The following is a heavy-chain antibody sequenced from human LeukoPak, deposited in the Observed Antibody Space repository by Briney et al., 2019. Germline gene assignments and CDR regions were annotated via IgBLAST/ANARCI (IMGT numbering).Heavy chain of an antibody. CDR1: GYSFTSYW. V-gene: IGHV5-51*01. J-gene: IGHJ4*02. D-gene: IGHD1-26*01. Sequence: AEPVKLCGKGSGYSFTSYWIGWLSQLPGKGLGRMGIIYPGDSDTRYSTSFQGQVTISADTSISTAYLQWSSLKASDTAMYYCARHPSGSYPRPGFDYWGQGTLVTVSS. CDR3: ARHPSGSYPRPGFDY. CDR2: IYPGDSDT.